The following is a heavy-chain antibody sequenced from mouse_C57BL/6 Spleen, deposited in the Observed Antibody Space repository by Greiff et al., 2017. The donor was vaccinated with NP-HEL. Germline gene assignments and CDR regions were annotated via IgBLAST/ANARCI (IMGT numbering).Heavy chain of an antibody. CDR2: ISSGSSTI. CDR1: GFTFSDYG. Sequence: EVKLMESGGGLVKPGGSLKLSCAASGFTFSDYGMHWVRQAPEKGLEWVAYISSGSSTIYYADTVKGRFTISRDNAKNTLFLQMTSLRSEDTAVYYCAILLGVGYWGQGTTLTVSS. D-gene: IGHD1-1*01. J-gene: IGHJ2*01. CDR3: AILLGVGY. V-gene: IGHV5-17*01.